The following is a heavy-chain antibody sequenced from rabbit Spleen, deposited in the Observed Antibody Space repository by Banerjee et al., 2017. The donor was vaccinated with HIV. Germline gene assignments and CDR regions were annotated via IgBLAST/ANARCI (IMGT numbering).Heavy chain of an antibody. CDR2: INTATAKG. J-gene: IGHJ4*01. V-gene: IGHV1S40*01. CDR1: GFSFNSGYD. CDR3: ARDLVVVIGWNFNL. D-gene: IGHD8-1*01. Sequence: QQLVESGGGLVKPGASLTLTCKASGFSFNSGYDMCWVRQAPGKGLEWIACINTATAKGVYATWAKGRFTISRTSSTTVTLQMTSLTAADTATYFCARDLVVVIGWNFNLWGPGTLVTVS.